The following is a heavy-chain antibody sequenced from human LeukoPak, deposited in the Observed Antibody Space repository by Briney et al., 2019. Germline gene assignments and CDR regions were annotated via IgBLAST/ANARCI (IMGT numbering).Heavy chain of an antibody. Sequence: SVKVSCKASGGTFSSYAISCVRQAPGQGLEWMGGIIPIFGTANYAQKFQGRVTITTDESTSTAYMELSSLRSEDTAVYYCARANMATISAFDIWGQGTMVTVSS. CDR3: ARANMATISAFDI. CDR1: GGTFSSYA. D-gene: IGHD5-24*01. CDR2: IIPIFGTA. J-gene: IGHJ3*02. V-gene: IGHV1-69*05.